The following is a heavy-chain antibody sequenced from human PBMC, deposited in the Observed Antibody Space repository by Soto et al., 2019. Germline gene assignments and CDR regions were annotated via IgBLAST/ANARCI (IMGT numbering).Heavy chain of an antibody. CDR1: GGSISSGGYY. D-gene: IGHD4-17*01. J-gene: IGHJ5*02. V-gene: IGHV4-31*03. CDR3: AREYGDSTKRNWFDP. Sequence: PSETLSLTCTVSGGSISSGGYYWSWIRQHPGKGLEWIGYIYYSGSTYYNPSLKSRVTISVDTSKNQFSLKLSSVTAADTAVYYCAREYGDSTKRNWFDPWGQGTLVTVSS. CDR2: IYYSGST.